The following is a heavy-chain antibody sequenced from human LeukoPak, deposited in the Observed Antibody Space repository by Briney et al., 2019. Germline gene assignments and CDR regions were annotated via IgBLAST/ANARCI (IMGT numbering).Heavy chain of an antibody. CDR1: GFTFSDYY. CDR3: ASLVGYDSGYYYGMDV. J-gene: IGHJ6*02. Sequence: PGGSLRLSCAASGFTFSDYYMSWIRQAPGKGLEWVSYVSSSGSTIDYADSVKGRFTISRDNAKNSLYLQINSLRAEDTAVYYCASLVGYDSGYYYGMDVWGQGTTVTVSS. V-gene: IGHV3-11*04. D-gene: IGHD5-12*01. CDR2: VSSSGSTI.